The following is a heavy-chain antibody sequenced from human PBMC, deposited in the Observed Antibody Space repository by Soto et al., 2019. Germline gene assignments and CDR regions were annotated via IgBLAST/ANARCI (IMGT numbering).Heavy chain of an antibody. V-gene: IGHV1-46*01. CDR1: GYTFTSYY. D-gene: IGHD6-6*01. J-gene: IGHJ6*02. CDR2: INPSGGST. CDR3: AREYSSSSGYYYGMDV. Sequence: APVKVSCKASGYTFTSYYMHWVRQAPGQGLEWMGIINPSGGSTSYAQKFQGRVTMTRDTSTSTVYMELSSLRSEDTAVYYCAREYSSSSGYYYGMDVWGQGTTVTVS.